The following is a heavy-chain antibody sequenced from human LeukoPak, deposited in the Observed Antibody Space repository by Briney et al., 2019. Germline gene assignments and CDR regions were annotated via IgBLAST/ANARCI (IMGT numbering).Heavy chain of an antibody. CDR1: GYTLTELS. Sequence: ASVTVSCTVSGYTLTELSMHWVRQAPGKGLEWMGGFDPEDGETIYAQKFQGRVTMTEDTSTDTAYMELSSLRSEDTAVYYCATTLGYLFDYWGQGTLVTVSS. J-gene: IGHJ4*02. D-gene: IGHD3-16*01. CDR2: FDPEDGET. V-gene: IGHV1-24*01. CDR3: ATTLGYLFDY.